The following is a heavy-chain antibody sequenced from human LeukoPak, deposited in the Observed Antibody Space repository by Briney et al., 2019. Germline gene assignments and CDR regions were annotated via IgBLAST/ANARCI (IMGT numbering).Heavy chain of an antibody. J-gene: IGHJ4*02. CDR1: GGSFSGYY. CDR3: ARSLGAFDY. V-gene: IGHV4-34*01. CDR2: INHSGST. D-gene: IGHD1-26*01. Sequence: PSETLSLTCAVYGGSFSGYYWSWTRQPPGKGLEWIGEINHSGSTNYNPSLKSRVTISVDTSKNQFSLKLSSVTAADTAVYYCARSLGAFDYWGQGTLVTVSS.